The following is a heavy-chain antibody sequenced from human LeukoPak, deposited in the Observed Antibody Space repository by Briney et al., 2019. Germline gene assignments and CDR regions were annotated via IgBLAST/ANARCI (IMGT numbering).Heavy chain of an antibody. J-gene: IGHJ6*02. Sequence: PGGSLRLSCAASGFIVSSNYMSWVRQAPGKGLEWVSVIYSGGSTYYADSVKGRFTISRDNSKNTLYLQMNSLRAEDTAVYYCARDCTLLIYCGADYGMDVWGQGTTVTVSS. CDR3: ARDCTLLIYCGADYGMDV. V-gene: IGHV3-53*01. D-gene: IGHD2-21*01. CDR1: GFIVSSNY. CDR2: IYSGGST.